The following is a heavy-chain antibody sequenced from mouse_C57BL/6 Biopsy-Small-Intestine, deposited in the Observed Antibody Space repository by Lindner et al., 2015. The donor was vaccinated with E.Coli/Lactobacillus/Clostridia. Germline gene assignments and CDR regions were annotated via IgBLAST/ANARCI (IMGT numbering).Heavy chain of an antibody. V-gene: IGHV5-17*01. Sequence: VQLQESGGGLVKTGGSLKLSCAASGFTFSGYGMHWVRQAPEKGLEWVAYISSGSSTIYYADTVKGRLTISRDNAKNTLFLQMTSLRSEDTAMYYCARGSSGGMDYWGQGTSVTVSS. CDR2: ISSGSSTI. CDR3: ARGSSGGMDY. D-gene: IGHD1-1*01. CDR1: GFTFSGYG. J-gene: IGHJ4*01.